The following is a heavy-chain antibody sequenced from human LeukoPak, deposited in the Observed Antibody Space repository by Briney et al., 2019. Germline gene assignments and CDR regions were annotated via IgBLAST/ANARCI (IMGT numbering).Heavy chain of an antibody. V-gene: IGHV4-59*01. CDR1: GGSISSYY. J-gene: IGHJ4*02. CDR3: ARVAAAGYFDY. D-gene: IGHD6-13*01. Sequence: SETLSLTCTVSGGSISSYYWSWIRQPPGKGLEWIGCIYYSGSTNYNPSLKSRVTISVDTSKNQFSLKLSSVTAADTAVYYCARVAAAGYFDYWGQGTLVTVSS. CDR2: IYYSGST.